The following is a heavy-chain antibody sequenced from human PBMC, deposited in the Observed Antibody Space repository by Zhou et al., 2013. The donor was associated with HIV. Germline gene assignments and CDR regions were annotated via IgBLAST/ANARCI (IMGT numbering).Heavy chain of an antibody. V-gene: IGHV1-69*12. Sequence: QVQLVQSGAEVKKPGSSVRVSCKASGGTFSNYAISWVRQAPGQGLEWMGGIIPMFNTTNYVQKFQGRITITADESTGTAHMELSSLKSEDTAVYYCALETGNDAFDIWGQGTMVTVSS. J-gene: IGHJ3*02. D-gene: IGHD7-27*01. CDR3: ALETGNDAFDI. CDR2: IIPMFNTT. CDR1: GGTFSNYA.